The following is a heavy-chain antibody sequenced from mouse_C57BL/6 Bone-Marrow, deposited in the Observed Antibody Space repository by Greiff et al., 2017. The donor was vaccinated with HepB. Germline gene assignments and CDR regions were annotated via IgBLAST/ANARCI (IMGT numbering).Heavy chain of an antibody. J-gene: IGHJ4*01. D-gene: IGHD4-1*01. Sequence: QVQLKQSGPELVKPGASVKISCKASGYSFTSYYIHWVKQRPGQGLEWIGWIYPGSGNTKYNEKFKGKATLTADTSSSTAYMQLSSLTSEDSAVYYCARDGTGTKGYYAMDYWGQGTSVTVSS. V-gene: IGHV1-66*01. CDR2: IYPGSGNT. CDR1: GYSFTSYY. CDR3: ARDGTGTKGYYAMDY.